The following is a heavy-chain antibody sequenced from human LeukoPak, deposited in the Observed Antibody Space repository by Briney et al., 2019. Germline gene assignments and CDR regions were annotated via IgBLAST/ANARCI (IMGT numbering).Heavy chain of an antibody. CDR1: GFTFDDYA. CDR3: AKATGYLL. CDR2: ISGSGGST. D-gene: IGHD1-14*01. Sequence: GGSLRLSCAASGFTFDDYAMHWVRQAPGKGLEWVSGISGSGGSTDYADSVKGRFTISRDNSKNTLYLQMNSLRAEDTAVYYCAKATGYLLWGQGTLVTVSS. J-gene: IGHJ4*02. V-gene: IGHV3-23*01.